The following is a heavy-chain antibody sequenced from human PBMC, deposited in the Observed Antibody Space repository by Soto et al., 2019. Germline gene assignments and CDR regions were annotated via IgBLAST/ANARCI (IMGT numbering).Heavy chain of an antibody. CDR1: GGTFSSYS. Sequence: SVKVSCKASGGTFSSYSSSWGRQAPVQGLEWMGGIIPIFGTANYAQKFQGRVTITADESTSTAYMELSSLRSEDTAVYYCASFSGYRSSWYLDYYYGLDVWGPGPPVTVSS. J-gene: IGHJ6*02. D-gene: IGHD6-13*01. CDR2: IIPIFGTA. V-gene: IGHV1-69*13. CDR3: ASFSGYRSSWYLDYYYGLDV.